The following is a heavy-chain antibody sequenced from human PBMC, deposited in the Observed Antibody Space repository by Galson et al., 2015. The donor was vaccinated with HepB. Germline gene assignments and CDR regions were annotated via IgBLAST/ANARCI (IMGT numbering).Heavy chain of an antibody. CDR3: VKGCDPTCHTIVLDP. J-gene: IGHJ5*02. CDR2: ISHDGDFI. Sequence: SLRLSCAASGFTFTDAWVSWVRQAPGKGLEWVAVISHDGDFIRYADSVRARFTISRDNSKNTLYLQMNSLRTADTAVYYCVKGCDPTCHTIVLDPWGQGTLVTVSS. V-gene: IGHV3-30*18. D-gene: IGHD3-9*01. CDR1: GFTFTDAW.